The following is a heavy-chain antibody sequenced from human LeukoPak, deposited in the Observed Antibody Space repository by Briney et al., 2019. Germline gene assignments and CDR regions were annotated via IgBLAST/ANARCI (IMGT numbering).Heavy chain of an antibody. CDR2: IKQDGSEK. CDR3: ARDRIAAAGPYYFDY. J-gene: IGHJ4*02. Sequence: GGSLRLSCAASGFTFGSYWMSWVRQAPGKGLEWEANIKQDGSEKYYVDSVKGRFTISRDNAKNSLYLQMNSLRAEDTAVYYCARDRIAAAGPYYFDYWGQGTLVTVSS. D-gene: IGHD6-13*01. V-gene: IGHV3-7*01. CDR1: GFTFGSYW.